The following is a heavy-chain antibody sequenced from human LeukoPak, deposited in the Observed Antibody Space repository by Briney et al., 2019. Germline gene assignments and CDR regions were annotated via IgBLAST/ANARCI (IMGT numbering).Heavy chain of an antibody. CDR1: GYTLTELS. D-gene: IGHD2-2*01. CDR3: ASSTQISKYADY. J-gene: IGHJ4*02. CDR2: FDPEDGET. V-gene: IGHV1-24*01. Sequence: ASVKVSCKVSGYTLTELSMHWVRQAPGKGLEWMGGFDPEDGETIYAQKFQGRVTMTEDTSTDTAYMELSSLRAEDTAVYYCASSTQISKYADYWGQGALVTVSS.